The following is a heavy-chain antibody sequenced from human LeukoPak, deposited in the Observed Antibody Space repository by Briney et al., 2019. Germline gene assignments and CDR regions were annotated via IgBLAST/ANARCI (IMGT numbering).Heavy chain of an antibody. J-gene: IGHJ4*02. CDR3: AMRPVITMVRGVIPRALDY. CDR1: GFTFSSYS. CDR2: ISSSSSYI. V-gene: IGHV3-21*01. Sequence: GGSLRLSCEASGFTFSSYSMNWVRQAPGKGLEWVSSISSSSSYIYYADSVKGRFTISRDNAKNSLYLQMNSLRAEDTAVYYCAMRPVITMVRGVIPRALDYWGQGTLVTVSS. D-gene: IGHD3-10*01.